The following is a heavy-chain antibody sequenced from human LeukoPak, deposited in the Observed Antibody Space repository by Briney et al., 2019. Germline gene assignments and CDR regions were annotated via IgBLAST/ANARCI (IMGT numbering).Heavy chain of an antibody. CDR2: INPSGGST. J-gene: IGHJ6*03. CDR3: ASGYSGSPYYYYYYMDV. D-gene: IGHD5-12*01. V-gene: IGHV1-46*01. Sequence: GASVKVSCKASGYTFTSYYMHWVRQAPGQGLEWMGIINPSGGSTNYAQKFQGRVTITADESTSTAYMELSSLRSEDTAVYYCASGYSGSPYYYYYYMDVWGKGTTVTISS. CDR1: GYTFTSYY.